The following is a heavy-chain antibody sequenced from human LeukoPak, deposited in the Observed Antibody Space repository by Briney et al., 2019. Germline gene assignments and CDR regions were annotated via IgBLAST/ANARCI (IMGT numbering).Heavy chain of an antibody. CDR1: GGSFSGYY. V-gene: IGHV4-34*01. CDR2: INHSGST. D-gene: IGHD3-3*01. J-gene: IGHJ6*03. Sequence: KPSETLSLTCAVYGGSFSGYYWSWIRQPPGKGLEWIGEINHSGSTNYNPSLKSRVTISVDTSKNQFSLKLSSVTAADTAVYYCARGRTIFGASYNFRDHYYYMDVWGKGTTVTVSS. CDR3: ARGRTIFGASYNFRDHYYYMDV.